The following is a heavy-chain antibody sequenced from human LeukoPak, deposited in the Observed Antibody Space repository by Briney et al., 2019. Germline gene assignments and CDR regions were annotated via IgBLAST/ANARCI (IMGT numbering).Heavy chain of an antibody. CDR3: ARWLELMRNFDW. D-gene: IGHD5-24*01. CDR2: IKKDGREK. CDR1: GFTFSDYW. V-gene: IGHV3-7*01. J-gene: IGHJ4*02. Sequence: PGGSLRLSCVGSGFTFSDYWMSWVRRAPGRGLEWGANIKKDGREKDYVDALKGRFTISRDNAKNSLYLQMNSLRAEDTAVYYCARWLELMRNFDWWGQGTLVTVSS.